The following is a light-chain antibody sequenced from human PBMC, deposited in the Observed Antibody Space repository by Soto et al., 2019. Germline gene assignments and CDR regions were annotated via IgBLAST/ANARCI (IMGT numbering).Light chain of an antibody. CDR3: QQYGSSPRT. Sequence: ENVLTQSPGTLSLSPGERATLSCRASQSVSSSYLAWYQQKPGQAPRLLIFGASSRATDTPDRFSGSGSGTDFILTISRLEPEDFAVYYCQQYGSSPRTFGQGTKVDIK. CDR1: QSVSSSY. CDR2: GAS. V-gene: IGKV3-20*01. J-gene: IGKJ1*01.